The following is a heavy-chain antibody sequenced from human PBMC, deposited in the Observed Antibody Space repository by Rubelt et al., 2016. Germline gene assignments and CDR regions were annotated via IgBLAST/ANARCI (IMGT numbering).Heavy chain of an antibody. CDR2: IYYSGST. D-gene: IGHD1-26*01. J-gene: IGHJ3*02. V-gene: IGHV4-59*01. Sequence: QVQLQESGPGLVKPSETLSLTCTVSGDSISSYYWTWIRQPPGKGLEWIGYIYYSGSTNYNPSLKSRVTISVDTSKNQFSLELGLWTAADTAVYYCARVLGGTYYDACDMWGQGTVVTVFS. CDR1: GDSISSYY. CDR3: ARVLGGTYYDACDM.